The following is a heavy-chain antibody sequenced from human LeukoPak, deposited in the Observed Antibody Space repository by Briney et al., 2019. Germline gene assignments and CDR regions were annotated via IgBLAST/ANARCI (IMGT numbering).Heavy chain of an antibody. V-gene: IGHV1-18*01. D-gene: IGHD3-3*01. CDR3: ARGGGYDFWSGYNYFDR. CDR2: ISTYNSDT. Sequence: ASVKVSCKASGYTFTTHGISWVRQAPGQGLEWMGWISTYNSDTDYAQKFQGRVTMTTHTSTRTAYMELRSLRSDDTAVYYCARGGGYDFWSGYNYFDRWGQGTLVTVSS. J-gene: IGHJ4*02. CDR1: GYTFTTHG.